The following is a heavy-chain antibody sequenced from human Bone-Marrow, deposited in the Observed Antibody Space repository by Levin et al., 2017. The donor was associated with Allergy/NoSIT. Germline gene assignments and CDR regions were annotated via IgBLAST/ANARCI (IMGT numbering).Heavy chain of an antibody. CDR2: IYYSGST. Sequence: PSETLSLTCTVSGGSISSGDYYWSWIRQPPGKGLEWIGYIYYSGSTYYNPSLKSRVTISVDTSKNQFSLKLSSVTAADTAVYYCAREPHSGLVPEYFDYWGQGTLVTVSS. CDR1: GGSISSGDYY. J-gene: IGHJ4*02. V-gene: IGHV4-30-4*01. CDR3: AREPHSGLVPEYFDY. D-gene: IGHD6-19*01.